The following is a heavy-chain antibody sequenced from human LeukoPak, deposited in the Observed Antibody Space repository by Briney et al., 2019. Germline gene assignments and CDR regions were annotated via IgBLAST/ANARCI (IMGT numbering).Heavy chain of an antibody. CDR1: GGSFSGYY. CDR3: ARESPSTFYFDY. D-gene: IGHD1-1*01. CDR2: INHSGST. J-gene: IGHJ4*02. Sequence: PSETLSLTCAVYGGSFSGYYWSWIRQPPGKGLEWIGEINHSGSTNYNPSLKSRVTISVDTSKNQFSLKLSSVTAADTAVYYCARESPSTFYFDYWGQGTLVTVSS. V-gene: IGHV4-34*01.